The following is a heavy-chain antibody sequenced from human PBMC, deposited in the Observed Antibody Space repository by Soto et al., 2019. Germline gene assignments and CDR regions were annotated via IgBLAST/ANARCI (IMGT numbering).Heavy chain of an antibody. J-gene: IGHJ4*02. D-gene: IGHD1-26*01. V-gene: IGHV3-30-3*01. CDR1: GFTFSSYA. Sequence: QVQLVESGGGVVQPGRSLRLSCAASGFTFSSYAMHWVRQAPGKGLEWVAVISYDGSNKYYADSVKGRFTISRDNSKNTLDLQMNSLRAEDTAVDYCARAPSGSYSATGYWGQGTLVTVAS. CDR3: ARAPSGSYSATGY. CDR2: ISYDGSNK.